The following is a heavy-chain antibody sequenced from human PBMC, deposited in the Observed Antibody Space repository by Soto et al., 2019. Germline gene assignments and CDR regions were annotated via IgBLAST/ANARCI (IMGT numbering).Heavy chain of an antibody. CDR3: ARSSGWTGDY. V-gene: IGHV3-7*04. J-gene: IGHJ4*02. D-gene: IGHD3-10*01. CDR2: IKQDGSEI. CDR1: GFTFSDYW. Sequence: GGSLRLSCVASGFTFSDYWMNWVRQFPGKGLEWVSNIKQDGSEINYVDSVKGRFTVSRDNAKKSLYLEMNSLRAEDTAVYYCARSSGWTGDYWGQGILVTVSS.